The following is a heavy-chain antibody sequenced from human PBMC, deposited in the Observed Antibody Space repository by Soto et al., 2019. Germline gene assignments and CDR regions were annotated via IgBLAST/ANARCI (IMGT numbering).Heavy chain of an antibody. CDR3: AKDIKTQIVAVAGAGFDY. CDR1: GFTFSSYA. Sequence: GGSLRLSCAASGFTFSSYAMSWVRQAPGKGLEWVSAISGSGGSTYYADSVKGRFTISRDNSKNTLYLQMNSLRAEDTAVYYCAKDIKTQIVAVAGAGFDYWGQGTLVTVSS. CDR2: ISGSGGST. V-gene: IGHV3-23*01. J-gene: IGHJ4*02. D-gene: IGHD6-19*01.